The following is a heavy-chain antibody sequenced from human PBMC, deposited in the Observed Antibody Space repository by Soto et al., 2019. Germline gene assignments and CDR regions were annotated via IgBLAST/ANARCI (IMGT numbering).Heavy chain of an antibody. D-gene: IGHD2-15*01. CDR2: SHHIGSN. Sequence: PSETLSLTCAASGGSFSAYFWSWIRQRQGRGLEWVGESHHIGSNKDDPSLKIRRTISVDTANNHFALKLSSVTAADTVVYYCARGGWYCSGRSGKRISYYYGMDGWGQGTTVTGSS. CDR3: ARGGWYCSGRSGKRISYYYGMDG. J-gene: IGHJ6*02. V-gene: IGHV4-34*01. CDR1: GGSFSAYF.